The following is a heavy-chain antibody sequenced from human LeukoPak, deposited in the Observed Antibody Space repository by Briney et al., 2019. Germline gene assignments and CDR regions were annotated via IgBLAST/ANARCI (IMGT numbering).Heavy chain of an antibody. CDR1: GFTLSNYA. Sequence: GGSLRLSCAASGFTLSNYAMTWVRQAPGKGLEWVSTISRTSDTTYYADSVKGRFTISRDNSKNTLYLQMNSLRAEDTAIYYCAKVAYYYASGSYYPDDYWGQGTLVTVSS. CDR3: AKVAYYYASGSYYPDDY. CDR2: ISRTSDTT. J-gene: IGHJ4*02. V-gene: IGHV3-23*01. D-gene: IGHD3-10*01.